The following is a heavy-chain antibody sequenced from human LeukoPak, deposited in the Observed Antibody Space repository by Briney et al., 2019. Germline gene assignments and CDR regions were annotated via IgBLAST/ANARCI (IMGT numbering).Heavy chain of an antibody. Sequence: ASVKVSCKASGYXFTSYGITWVRQAPGQGLEWMGWISVDNGDTNYAQKVQGRVTLSTETSTSTAYMELRSLRSNDTAVYYCASNTGSDSSGYTYWGQGTLVTVSS. CDR3: ASNTGSDSSGYTY. CDR2: ISVDNGDT. V-gene: IGHV1-18*01. CDR1: GYXFTSYG. D-gene: IGHD3-22*01. J-gene: IGHJ4*02.